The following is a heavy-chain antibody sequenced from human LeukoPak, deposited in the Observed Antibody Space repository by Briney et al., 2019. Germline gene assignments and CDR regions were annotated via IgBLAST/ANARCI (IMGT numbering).Heavy chain of an antibody. Sequence: AASVKVSCKASGYTFTSYAMHWVRQAPGQRLEWMGWINAGNGNTKYSQEFQGRVTITRDTPASTAYMELSSLRSEDTAVYYCARATADSSGYYYYDAFDIWGQGTMVTVSS. CDR1: GYTFTSYA. J-gene: IGHJ3*02. D-gene: IGHD3-22*01. CDR2: INAGNGNT. CDR3: ARATADSSGYYYYDAFDI. V-gene: IGHV1-3*03.